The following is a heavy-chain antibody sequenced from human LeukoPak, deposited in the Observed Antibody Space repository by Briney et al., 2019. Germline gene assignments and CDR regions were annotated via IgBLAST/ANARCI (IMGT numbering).Heavy chain of an antibody. V-gene: IGHV1-8*01. CDR3: ARGRRTVGATLIDY. CDR2: MNPNSGNT. D-gene: IGHD1-26*01. CDR1: GYTFTSYD. J-gene: IGHJ4*02. Sequence: VASVKVSCKASGYTFTSYDINWVRQATGQGLEWMGWMNPNSGNTGYAQKFQGRVTMTRNTSISTVYMELSSLRSEDTAVYYCARGRRTVGATLIDYWGQGTLVTVSS.